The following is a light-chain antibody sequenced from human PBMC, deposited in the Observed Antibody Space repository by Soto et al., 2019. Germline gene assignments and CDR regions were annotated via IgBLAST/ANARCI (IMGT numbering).Light chain of an antibody. CDR2: AVT. Sequence: QSSLTQPASVSGSPGQSITISCTGTSSDVGGYNYVSWYQQYPGKAPKLMIYAVTDRPSGVSSRFSGSKSGNTASLTISGLQAEDEPDYYCSSYTSSSTLFGTGTKVTVL. J-gene: IGLJ1*01. CDR3: SSYTSSSTL. V-gene: IGLV2-14*01. CDR1: SSDVGGYNY.